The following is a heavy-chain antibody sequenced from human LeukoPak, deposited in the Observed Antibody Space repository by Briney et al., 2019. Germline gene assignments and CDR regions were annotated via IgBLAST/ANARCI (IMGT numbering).Heavy chain of an antibody. V-gene: IGHV3-30-3*01. CDR1: GFTFSSYA. CDR3: ARSIAAAGLVIPHYYYYYGMDV. J-gene: IGHJ6*02. Sequence: PGGSLRLSCAASGFTFSSYAMHWVRQAPGKGLEWVAVISYDGSNKYCADSVKGRFTISRDNSKNTLYLQMNSLRAEDTAVYYCARSIAAAGLVIPHYYYYYGMDVWGQGTTVTVSS. CDR2: ISYDGSNK. D-gene: IGHD6-13*01.